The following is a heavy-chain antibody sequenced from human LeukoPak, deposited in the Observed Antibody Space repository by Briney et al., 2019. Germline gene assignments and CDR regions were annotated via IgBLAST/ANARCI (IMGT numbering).Heavy chain of an antibody. CDR1: GGSISRSSFY. CDR3: ARDGIYYDRSGYSPSAPI. J-gene: IGHJ3*02. Sequence: SETLSLTCSVCGGSISRSSFYWGWIRQPAGKGLKWIGSIYYSGGTYYNPSLKSRLTISVDTSKNQFSLRLSSVTAADTAVYYCARDGIYYDRSGYSPSAPIWGQGKVVTVSS. V-gene: IGHV4-39*07. CDR2: IYYSGGT. D-gene: IGHD3-22*01.